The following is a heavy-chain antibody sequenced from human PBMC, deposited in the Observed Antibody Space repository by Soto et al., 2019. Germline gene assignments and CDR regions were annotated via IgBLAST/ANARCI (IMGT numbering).Heavy chain of an antibody. CDR3: ARAPWNGLVPAARNFDY. CDR1: GYTFTSYG. J-gene: IGHJ4*02. V-gene: IGHV1-18*01. D-gene: IGHD2-2*01. Sequence: QVQLVQSGAEVKKPGASVKVSCKASGYTFTSYGISWGRQAPGQGLEWMGWISAYNGNTNYAQKLQGRVTMTTDTSTSTAYMEMRSLRSDDTAVYYCARAPWNGLVPAARNFDYWGQGTLVTVSS. CDR2: ISAYNGNT.